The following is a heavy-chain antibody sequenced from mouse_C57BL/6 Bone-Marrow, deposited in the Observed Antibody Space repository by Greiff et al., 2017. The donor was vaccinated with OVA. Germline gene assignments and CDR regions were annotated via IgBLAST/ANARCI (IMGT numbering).Heavy chain of an antibody. CDR3: ARDGYYVDY. Sequence: EVMLVESGAELVKPGASVKLSCTASGFNIKDYYMHWVKQRTEQGLEWIGRIDPEHGETKYAPKFQGKATITADTSSNTAYLQLSSLTSEDTAVYYCARDGYYVDYWGQGTTLTVSS. D-gene: IGHD2-3*01. CDR1: GFNIKDYY. J-gene: IGHJ2*01. CDR2: IDPEHGET. V-gene: IGHV14-2*01.